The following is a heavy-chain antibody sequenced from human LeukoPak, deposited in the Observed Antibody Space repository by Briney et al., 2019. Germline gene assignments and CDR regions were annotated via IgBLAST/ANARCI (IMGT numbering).Heavy chain of an antibody. CDR1: GGSINNYY. V-gene: IGHV4-59*12. D-gene: IGHD7-27*01. J-gene: IGHJ4*02. CDR2: MYSSGST. CDR3: VRGPQNHTGDPMYFDY. Sequence: KPSETLSLTCAVSGGSINNYYWSWLRQPPGKGLEWIGYMYSSGSTDYNPSLKSRITMSVHTSKNQFSLKLSPVTAADTAVYYCVRGPQNHTGDPMYFDYWGQGTLVTVSS.